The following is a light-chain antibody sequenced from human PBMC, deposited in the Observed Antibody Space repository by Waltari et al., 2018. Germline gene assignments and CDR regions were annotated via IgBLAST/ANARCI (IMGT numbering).Light chain of an antibody. Sequence: EIVLTQSPDFQSVTPKEKVTITCRARQSIGSSLPWYQLKPDQSPKLLIKCASPSISGVPSRFSGSGSGTDFTLTISSLEAEDAATYYCHQSSSLTWTFGQGTKVEIK. CDR2: CAS. CDR3: HQSSSLTWT. J-gene: IGKJ1*01. V-gene: IGKV6-21*02. CDR1: QSIGSS.